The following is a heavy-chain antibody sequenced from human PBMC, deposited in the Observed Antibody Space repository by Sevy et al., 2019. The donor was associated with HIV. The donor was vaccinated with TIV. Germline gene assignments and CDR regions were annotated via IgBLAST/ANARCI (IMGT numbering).Heavy chain of an antibody. CDR2: IYHSGST. Sequence: SETLSLTCAVSGYSISSGYYWGWIRQPPGKGLEWIGSIYHSGSTYYNPSLKSRVTISVDTSKNQFSLKLSSVTAADTAVYYCARVGVTHEGAEYFQHWGQGTLVTVSS. D-gene: IGHD2-21*02. J-gene: IGHJ1*01. CDR3: ARVGVTHEGAEYFQH. V-gene: IGHV4-38-2*01. CDR1: GYSISSGYY.